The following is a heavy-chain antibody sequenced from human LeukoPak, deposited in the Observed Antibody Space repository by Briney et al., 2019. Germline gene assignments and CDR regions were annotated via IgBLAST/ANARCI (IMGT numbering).Heavy chain of an antibody. D-gene: IGHD6-13*01. CDR3: ARDSGSWTNYYYYGMDV. J-gene: IGHJ6*02. CDR1: GYTFTSYG. CDR2: ISAYNGNT. V-gene: IGHV1-18*01. Sequence: ASVKVSCKASGYTFTSYGISWVRQAPGQRLEWMGWISAYNGNTNYAQKLQGRVTMTTGTSTSTAYMELRSLRSDDTAVYYCARDSGSWTNYYYYGMDVWGQGTTVTVSS.